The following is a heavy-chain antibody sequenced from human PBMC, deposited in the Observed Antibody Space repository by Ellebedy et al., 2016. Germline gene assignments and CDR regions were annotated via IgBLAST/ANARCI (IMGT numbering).Heavy chain of an antibody. CDR1: GFTFSSYS. CDR2: ISSSGSLK. CDR3: TTEAGGSFVDS. D-gene: IGHD1-26*01. J-gene: IGHJ4*02. Sequence: GESLKISXAVSGFTFSSYSFNWIRQAPGKGLEWVSHISSSGSLKFYADSLRDRFTISRDNAKNLLHLQMNSLTAEDTAVYFCTTEAGGSFVDSWGQGVLVTVSS. V-gene: IGHV3-48*04.